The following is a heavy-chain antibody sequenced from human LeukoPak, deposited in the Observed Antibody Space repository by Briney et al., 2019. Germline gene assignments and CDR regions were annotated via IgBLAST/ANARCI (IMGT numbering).Heavy chain of an antibody. CDR3: ARVLSDSSGWYHFDY. J-gene: IGHJ4*02. CDR1: GFTFSSYG. CDR2: IWYDGSDK. V-gene: IGHV3-33*01. Sequence: PGGSLRLSCEASGFTFSSYGMHWVRQAPGKGLEWVAVIWYDGSDKYYADSVKGRFTISRDNAKNSLYLQMNSLRAEDTAVYYCARVLSDSSGWYHFDYWGQGTLVTVSS. D-gene: IGHD6-19*01.